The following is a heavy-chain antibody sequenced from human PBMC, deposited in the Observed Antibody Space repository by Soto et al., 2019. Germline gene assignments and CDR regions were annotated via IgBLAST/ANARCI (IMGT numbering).Heavy chain of an antibody. CDR3: ARDLNFDIVVVPAAMASPSGFDP. J-gene: IGHJ5*02. V-gene: IGHV3-66*01. D-gene: IGHD2-2*01. CDR1: GFTVSSNY. CDR2: IYSGGST. Sequence: GGSLRLSCAASGFTVSSNYMSWVRQAPGKGLEWVSVIYSGGSTYYADSVKGRFTMSRDNSKNTLYLQMNSLRAEDTAVYYCARDLNFDIVVVPAAMASPSGFDPWGQGTLVTVSS.